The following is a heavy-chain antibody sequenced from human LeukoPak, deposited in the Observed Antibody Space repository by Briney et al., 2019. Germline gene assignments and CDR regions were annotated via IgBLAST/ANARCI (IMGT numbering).Heavy chain of an antibody. CDR1: GFNFNTFI. D-gene: IGHD1-26*01. J-gene: IGHJ4*02. Sequence: PGGSLRLSCAASGFNFNTFIMHWVRQVPGKGLEWLTFLSVGGPYGTEKFYADSVKGRFSIFSDNSKNTMFLQMSSLRPEDTAVYYCAKGSGSYGVTFDYWGQGTLVTVSS. CDR3: AKGSGSYGVTFDY. CDR2: LSVGGPYGTEK. V-gene: IGHV3-30*02.